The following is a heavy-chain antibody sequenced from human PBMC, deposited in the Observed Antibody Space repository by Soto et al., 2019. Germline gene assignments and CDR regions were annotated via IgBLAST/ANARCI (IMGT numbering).Heavy chain of an antibody. Sequence: QVQLQQSGAGLLKPSETLSLTCAVSGGSLSHYYWSWIRQFPGKGLEWIGEVHPDGGTLYNPSLSGRVTISADTSKRQFSLHLNSVTAADTAVYYCEGADVCGRGTKVIVSS. CDR3: EGADV. CDR1: GGSLSHYY. D-gene: IGHD3-16*01. V-gene: IGHV4-34*01. CDR2: VHPDGGT. J-gene: IGHJ6*04.